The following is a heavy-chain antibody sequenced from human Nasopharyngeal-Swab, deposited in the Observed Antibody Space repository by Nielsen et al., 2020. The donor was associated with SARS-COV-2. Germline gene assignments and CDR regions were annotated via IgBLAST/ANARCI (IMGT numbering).Heavy chain of an antibody. J-gene: IGHJ3*02. CDR3: ANSKAPGEGAFDI. D-gene: IGHD3-16*01. Sequence: GGSLRLSCAASGFTFDDYAMHWVRQAPGKGLEWVSGISWNSGSIGYADSVKGRFTISRDNAKNSLYLQMNSLRAEDTVLYYCANSKAPGEGAFDIWGQGTMVTVSS. CDR2: ISWNSGSI. V-gene: IGHV3-9*01. CDR1: GFTFDDYA.